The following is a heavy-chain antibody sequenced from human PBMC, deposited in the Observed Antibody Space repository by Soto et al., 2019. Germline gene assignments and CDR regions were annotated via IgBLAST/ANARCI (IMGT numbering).Heavy chain of an antibody. D-gene: IGHD6-13*01. CDR2: IYYSGST. CDR1: GGSISSYY. V-gene: IGHV4-59*08. CDR3: ASRASHQAAAAEGSYFDY. Sequence: PSETLSLTCTVSGGSISSYYWSWIRQPPGKGLEWIGYIYYSGSTNYNPSLKSRVTISVDTSKNQFSLKLSSVTAAATAVYYCASRASHQAAAAEGSYFDYWGPGTLVTVSS. J-gene: IGHJ4*02.